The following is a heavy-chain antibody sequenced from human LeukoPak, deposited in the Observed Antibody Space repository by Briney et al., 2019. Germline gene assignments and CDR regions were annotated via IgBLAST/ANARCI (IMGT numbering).Heavy chain of an antibody. V-gene: IGHV1-8*01. J-gene: IGHJ4*02. CDR3: ARAGSGSYRWVNFDY. CDR1: GYTFTSYD. CDR2: MNPNSGNT. Sequence: ASVKVSCKASGYTFTSYDINWVRQATGQGLEGMGWMNPNSGNTGYAQKFQGRVTMTRNTSISTAYMELSSLRSEDTAVYYCARAGSGSYRWVNFDYWGQGTLVTVSS. D-gene: IGHD3-10*01.